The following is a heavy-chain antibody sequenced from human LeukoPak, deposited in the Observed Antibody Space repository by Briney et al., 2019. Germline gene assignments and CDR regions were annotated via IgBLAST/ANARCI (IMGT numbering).Heavy chain of an antibody. V-gene: IGHV4-38-2*02. CDR3: ARAPSSYESGNGYPNLGWLDP. J-gene: IGHJ5*02. CDR1: GYPISLDYY. Sequence: SETLSLTCKVSGYPISLDYYWVWIRQAPGRGLQWIGGFHRGRIQYNSALKSRVTISIDSSKNQFSLRMWPVTAADTAFYFCARAPSSYESGNGYPNLGWLDPWGQGALVTVSS. D-gene: IGHD5-24*01. CDR2: FHRGRI.